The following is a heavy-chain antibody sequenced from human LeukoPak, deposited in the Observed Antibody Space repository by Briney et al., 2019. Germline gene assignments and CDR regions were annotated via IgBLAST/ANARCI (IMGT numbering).Heavy chain of an antibody. CDR3: ARVWQWLTSYWYFDL. CDR2: IKQDGSEK. D-gene: IGHD6-19*01. V-gene: IGHV3-7*01. J-gene: IGHJ2*01. Sequence: PGGSLRLSCAASGFTFSTYWMTWVRQAPGKGLEWVANIKQDGSEKYYVDSVKGRFTISRDNAKNSLYLQMNSLRAEDTAVYYCARVWQWLTSYWYFDLWGRGTLVTVSS. CDR1: GFTFSTYW.